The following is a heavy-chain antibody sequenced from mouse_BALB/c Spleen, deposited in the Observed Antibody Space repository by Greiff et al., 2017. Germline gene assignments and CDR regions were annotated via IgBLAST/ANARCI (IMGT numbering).Heavy chain of an antibody. CDR3: AQTGTGAMDY. V-gene: IGHV5-17*02. D-gene: IGHD4-1*01. CDR1: GFTFSSFG. J-gene: IGHJ4*01. Sequence: EVHLVESGGGLVQPGGSRKLSCAASGFTFSSFGMHWVRQAPEKGLEWVAYISSGSSTIYYADTVKGRFTISRDNPKNTLFLQMTSLRSEDTAMYYCAQTGTGAMDYWGQGTSVTVSS. CDR2: ISSGSSTI.